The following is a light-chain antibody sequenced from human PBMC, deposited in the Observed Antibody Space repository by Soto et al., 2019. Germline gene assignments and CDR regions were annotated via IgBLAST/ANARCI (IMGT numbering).Light chain of an antibody. CDR2: GAS. CDR3: QHYNSYSEA. CDR1: QSVGTW. Sequence: DIQMTQSPSTLSASVGGRVTITCRASQSVGTWVAWYQQKPGKAPKLLIYGASNLESGVPSRFSGSGSGTEFTLTISSLQPEDFATYYCQHYNSYSEAFGQGTKVDIK. V-gene: IGKV1-5*01. J-gene: IGKJ1*01.